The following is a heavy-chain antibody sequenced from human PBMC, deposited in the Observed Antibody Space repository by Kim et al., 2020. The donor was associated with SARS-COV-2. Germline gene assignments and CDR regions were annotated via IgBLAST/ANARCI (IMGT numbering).Heavy chain of an antibody. CDR3: ARGPVVPAASPYGMDV. V-gene: IGHV4-34*01. D-gene: IGHD2-2*01. J-gene: IGHJ6*02. Sequence: SPKSRVTISVDTSKNQFSLKRSSVTAADTAVYYCARGPVVPAASPYGMDVWGQGTTVTVSS.